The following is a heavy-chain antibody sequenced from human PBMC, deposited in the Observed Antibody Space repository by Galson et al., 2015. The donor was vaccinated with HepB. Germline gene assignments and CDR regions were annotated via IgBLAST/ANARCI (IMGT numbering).Heavy chain of an antibody. CDR3: ARVEPAAAILGVDYYYGMDV. J-gene: IGHJ6*02. D-gene: IGHD2-2*01. CDR2: INPSGGST. Sequence: SVKVSCKASGYTFTSYYMHWVRQAPGQGLEWMGIINPSGGSTSYAQKFQGRVTMTRDTSTSTVYMELSSLRSEDTAVYYCARVEPAAAILGVDYYYGMDVWGQGTTVTVSS. CDR1: GYTFTSYY. V-gene: IGHV1-46*01.